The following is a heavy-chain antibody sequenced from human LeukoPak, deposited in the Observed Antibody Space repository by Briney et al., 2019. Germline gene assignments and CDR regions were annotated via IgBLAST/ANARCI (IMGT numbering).Heavy chain of an antibody. CDR2: ISYDGSNK. CDR1: GFTFSSYA. CDR3: ARAGYSSPKSGMDV. Sequence: QTGRSLRLSCAASGFTFSSYAMHWVRQAPGKGLEWVAVISYDGSNKYYADSVKGRFTISRDNSKNTLYLQMNGLRAEDTAVYYCARAGYSSPKSGMDVWGQGTTVTVSS. V-gene: IGHV3-30-3*01. D-gene: IGHD6-13*01. J-gene: IGHJ6*02.